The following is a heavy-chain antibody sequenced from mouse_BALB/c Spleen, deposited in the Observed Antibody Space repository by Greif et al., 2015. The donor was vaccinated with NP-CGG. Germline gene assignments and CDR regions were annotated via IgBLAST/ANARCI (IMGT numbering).Heavy chain of an antibody. D-gene: IGHD2-10*02. V-gene: IGHV1-4*01. CDR2: INPSSGYT. J-gene: IGHJ4*01. Sequence: QVQLKDSGAELARPGASVKMSCKASGYTFTSYTMHWVKQRPGQGLEWIGYINPSSGYTNYNQKFKDKATLTADKSSSTAYMQLSSLTSEDSAVYYCARKKYGNFAMDYWGQGTSVTVSS. CDR1: GYTFTSYT. CDR3: ARKKYGNFAMDY.